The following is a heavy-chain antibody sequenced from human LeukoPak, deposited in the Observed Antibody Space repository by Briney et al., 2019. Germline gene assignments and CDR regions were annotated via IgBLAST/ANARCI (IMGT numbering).Heavy chain of an antibody. CDR1: GGSISSYY. CDR2: IYYSGST. J-gene: IGHJ4*02. D-gene: IGHD4-17*01. CDR3: ARWHGDSVGYFDY. V-gene: IGHV4-59*01. Sequence: SETLSLTCTVSGGSISSYYWSWIRQPPGKGLEWIGYIYYSGSTNYNPSLKSRVTISVDTSKNQFSLKLSSVTAADTAVYYCARWHGDSVGYFDYWGQGTLVTVSS.